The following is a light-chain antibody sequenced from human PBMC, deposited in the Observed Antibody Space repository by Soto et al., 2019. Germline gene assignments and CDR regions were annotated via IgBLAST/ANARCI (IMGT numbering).Light chain of an antibody. CDR1: SSDVGGYNY. CDR2: EVS. J-gene: IGLJ1*01. V-gene: IGLV2-8*01. Sequence: QAVVTQPPSASGSPGQSVTISCTGISSDVGGYNYVSWYQQHPGKAPKLMIYEVSKRPSGVPDRFSGSKSGNTASLIVSGLQAEDEADYYCSSPAGSNIWVFGTGPKVPVL. CDR3: SSPAGSNIWV.